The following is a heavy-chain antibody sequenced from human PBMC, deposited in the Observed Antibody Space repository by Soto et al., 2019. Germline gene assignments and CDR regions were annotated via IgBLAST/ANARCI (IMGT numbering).Heavy chain of an antibody. CDR2: IYYSGST. J-gene: IGHJ4*02. V-gene: IGHV4-59*01. CDR3: ARGFGEYYDILTGRIGGFDY. D-gene: IGHD3-9*01. Sequence: SETLSLTCTVSGGSISSYYWSWIRQPPGKGLEWIGYIYYSGSTNYNPSLKSRVTISVDTSKNQFSLKLSSVTAADTAVYYCARGFGEYYDILTGRIGGFDYWGQGTLVTVSS. CDR1: GGSISSYY.